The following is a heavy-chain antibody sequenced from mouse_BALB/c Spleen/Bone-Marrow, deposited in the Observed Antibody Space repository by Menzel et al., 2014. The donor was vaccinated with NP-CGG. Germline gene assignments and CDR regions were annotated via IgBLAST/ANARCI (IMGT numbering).Heavy chain of an antibody. J-gene: IGHJ4*01. D-gene: IGHD1-1*01. CDR2: IWRGGST. Sequence: QVQLQQSGPGLVQPSQSLSITCTVSGFSLTSYGVHWVRQSPGKGLEWLGVIWRGGSTDYNADFISRLSISKDNSKSQVFLKMNSLQANDTAIYYCARNLLLRRAMDYWGQGTSVTVSS. V-gene: IGHV2-2*02. CDR1: GFSLTSYG. CDR3: ARNLLLRRAMDY.